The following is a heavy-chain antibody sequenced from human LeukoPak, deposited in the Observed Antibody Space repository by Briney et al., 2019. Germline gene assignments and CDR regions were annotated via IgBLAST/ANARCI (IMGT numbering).Heavy chain of an antibody. V-gene: IGHV4-59*01. Sequence: PSETLSLTCTVSGVSISSYYWSWIRQPPGKGLEWIGYIYYSGSTNYNPSLKSRVTISFETSKNQFSLKLSSVTAADTAVYYCARTGSTVTMLYPFDHWGQGTLVTVSS. J-gene: IGHJ4*02. CDR2: IYYSGST. D-gene: IGHD4-17*01. CDR3: ARTGSTVTMLYPFDH. CDR1: GVSISSYY.